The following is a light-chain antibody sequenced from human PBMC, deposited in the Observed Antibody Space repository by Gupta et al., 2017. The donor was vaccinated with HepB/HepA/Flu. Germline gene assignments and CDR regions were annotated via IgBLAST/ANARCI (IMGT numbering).Light chain of an antibody. CDR3: SSYTSSSTPYV. Sequence: QSALTQPASVSGSPGQSIPISCTGTSSDVGLYNYVSWYQQHPGKVPKLMIYDVRNRPSGVSDRFSGSKSGNTASLTISGLQAEDEADYYCSSYTSSSTPYVFGTGTKVTVL. CDR2: DVR. J-gene: IGLJ1*01. V-gene: IGLV2-14*03. CDR1: SSDVGLYNY.